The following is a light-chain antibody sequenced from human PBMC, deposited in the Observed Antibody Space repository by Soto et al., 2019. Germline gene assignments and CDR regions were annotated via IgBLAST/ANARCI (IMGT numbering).Light chain of an antibody. CDR1: HSVRSN. V-gene: IGKV3-20*01. Sequence: DIVLTQSPATLSLSPGERATLSCRASHSVRSNLAWDQQKPVQAPRLVIYGASSRATGIPDRFSGSGSGTDFTLTISRLEPEDFAVYYCRQYGRSLGFAFGGGTKVDI. CDR3: RQYGRSLGFA. CDR2: GAS. J-gene: IGKJ4*01.